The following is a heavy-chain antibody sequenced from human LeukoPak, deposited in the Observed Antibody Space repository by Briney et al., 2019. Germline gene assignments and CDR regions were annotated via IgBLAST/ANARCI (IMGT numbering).Heavy chain of an antibody. V-gene: IGHV4-39*01. Sequence: SETLSLTCSVSGGSISSSRYYGGWIRQPPGKGLEWIGSIYYSGSTYYNPSLKSRVTISVDTSKNQFALKVSSVTAADTAVYYCARHQFYGSGSYYFDYWGQGILVTVSS. CDR2: IYYSGST. J-gene: IGHJ4*02. CDR1: GGSISSSRYY. D-gene: IGHD3-10*01. CDR3: ARHQFYGSGSYYFDY.